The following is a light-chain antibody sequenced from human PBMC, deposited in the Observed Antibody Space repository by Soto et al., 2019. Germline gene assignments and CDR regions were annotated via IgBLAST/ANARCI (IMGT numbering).Light chain of an antibody. J-gene: IGKJ2*01. CDR1: QSVGRN. CDR3: QHYNNWPPYA. Sequence: EIVMTQSPATLSVSPGERATLSCRASQSVGRNLAWYQQKPGQAPRLLIYGASTRTTATPARFSGSGSGTEFTLTISSLQSEDFAVYYCQHYNNWPPYAFGQGTKLEIK. V-gene: IGKV3D-15*01. CDR2: GAS.